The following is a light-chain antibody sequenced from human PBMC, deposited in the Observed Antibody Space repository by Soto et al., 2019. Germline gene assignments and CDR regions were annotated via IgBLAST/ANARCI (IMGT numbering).Light chain of an antibody. CDR1: SGHSSYA. Sequence: QPVLTQSPSASASLGASVKLTCTLSSGHSSYAIAWHQQQPEKGPRYLMKLNSDGSHSKGDGIPDRFSGSSSGAERYLTISSLQSEDEADYYCQPWGSGIHVFGTGTKLTGL. CDR2: LNSDGSH. J-gene: IGLJ1*01. V-gene: IGLV4-69*01. CDR3: QPWGSGIHV.